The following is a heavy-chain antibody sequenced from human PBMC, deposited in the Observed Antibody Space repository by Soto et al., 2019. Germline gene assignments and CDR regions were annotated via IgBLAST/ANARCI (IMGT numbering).Heavy chain of an antibody. J-gene: IGHJ4*02. D-gene: IGHD2-15*01. CDR1: GGSISSYY. CDR2: IYYSGST. Sequence: QVQLQESGPGLVKPSETLSLTCTVSGGSISSYYWSWIRQPPGKGLEWIGYIYYSGSTNYNPSLKSRVTISVDTYKNQFSLKLSSVTAADTAVYYCARDGGYFGPDYWGQGTLVTVSS. V-gene: IGHV4-59*01. CDR3: ARDGGYFGPDY.